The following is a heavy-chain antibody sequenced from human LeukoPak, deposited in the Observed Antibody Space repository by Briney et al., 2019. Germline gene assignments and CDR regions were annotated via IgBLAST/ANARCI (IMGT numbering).Heavy chain of an antibody. CDR3: AGDRGAAAGTDY. J-gene: IGHJ4*02. V-gene: IGHV3-21*01. CDR2: ISSSSSYI. CDR1: GFTFSSYS. D-gene: IGHD6-13*01. Sequence: GGSLRLSCAASGFTFSSYSMNWVRQAPGKGLEWVSSISSSSSYIYYADSVKGRFTISRDNAKNSLYLQMNSLRAEDTAVYYCAGDRGAAAGTDYWGQGTLVTVSS.